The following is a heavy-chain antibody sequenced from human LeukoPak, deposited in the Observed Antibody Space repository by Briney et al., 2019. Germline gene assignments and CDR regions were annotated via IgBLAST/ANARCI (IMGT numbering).Heavy chain of an antibody. D-gene: IGHD2-15*01. V-gene: IGHV3-23*01. Sequence: GGSLRLSCAASGFTFSSYAMSWVRQAPGKGLEWVSAISGSGGSTYYADSAKGRFTISRDNSKNTLYLQMNSLRAEDTAVYYCAKDLIAGLRGGTFYWGQGTLVTVSS. CDR3: AKDLIAGLRGGTFY. J-gene: IGHJ4*02. CDR2: ISGSGGST. CDR1: GFTFSSYA.